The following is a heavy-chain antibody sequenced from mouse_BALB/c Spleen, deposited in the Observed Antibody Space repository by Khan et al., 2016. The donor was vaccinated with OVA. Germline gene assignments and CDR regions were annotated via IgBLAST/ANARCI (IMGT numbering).Heavy chain of an antibody. J-gene: IGHJ4*01. V-gene: IGHV9-4*02. CDR1: GYTFTNAG. D-gene: IGHD2-14*01. CDR3: AIGGAAYYRYGGGAVDE. CDR2: INTHSGVP. Sequence: QIQLVQSGPELKKPGETVRISCKASGYTFTNAGMQWVQQMPGKGLKWIGWINTHSGVPKYAEDFKGRFAFSLATSASTVYLQITNLKNEDTATYFCAIGGAAYYRYGGGAVDEWGQRNSVHVSS.